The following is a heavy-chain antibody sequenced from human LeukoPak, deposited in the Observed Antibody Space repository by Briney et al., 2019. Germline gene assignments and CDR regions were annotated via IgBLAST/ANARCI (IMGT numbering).Heavy chain of an antibody. CDR3: AKRSGYGGNSNHFDY. V-gene: IGHV3-23*01. Sequence: GGSLRLSCAASGLAFSSFWMNWVRQAPGKGLEWVSAISGRDDNTYYADSVKGRFTISRDNSKNTLFVQMNSLRAEDTAVYYCAKRSGYGGNSNHFDYWGQGTPVTVSS. CDR1: GLAFSSFW. J-gene: IGHJ4*02. CDR2: ISGRDDNT. D-gene: IGHD4-23*01.